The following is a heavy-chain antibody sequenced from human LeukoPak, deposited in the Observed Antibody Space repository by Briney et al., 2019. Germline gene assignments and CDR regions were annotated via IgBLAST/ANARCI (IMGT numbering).Heavy chain of an antibody. Sequence: GGSLRLSCAASGFTFSDYYMSWIRQAPGKGLEWVSYISGSSYTIYYADSVKGRFTISRDNAKNSLYLQMNSLRAEDTAVYYCARDKVGANYYYYYMDVWGKGTSVTISS. CDR3: ARDKVGANYYYYYMDV. CDR2: ISGSSYTI. J-gene: IGHJ6*03. CDR1: GFTFSDYY. D-gene: IGHD1-26*01. V-gene: IGHV3-11*01.